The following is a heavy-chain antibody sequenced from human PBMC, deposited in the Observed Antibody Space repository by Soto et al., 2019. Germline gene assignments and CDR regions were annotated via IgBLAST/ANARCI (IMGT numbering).Heavy chain of an antibody. CDR3: AGSLRYFEWLLYPGGYF. J-gene: IGHJ4*02. V-gene: IGHV4-34*01. CDR2: IDHTGSG. D-gene: IGHD3-9*01. CDR1: GGSLSGYY. Sequence: QVHLQQWGAGLLKPSETLSLTCAVYGGSLSGYYWNWIRQPPGMGLEWIGEIDHTGSGNYNPSLKSRVTMSIDTSKNQFSLRLNSVTAADTAVYYCAGSLRYFEWLLYPGGYFWGQGTLVTVSS.